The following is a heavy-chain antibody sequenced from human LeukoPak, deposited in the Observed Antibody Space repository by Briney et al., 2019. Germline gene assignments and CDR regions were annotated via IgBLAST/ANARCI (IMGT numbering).Heavy chain of an antibody. CDR3: ARVVVVPAAYGVGVYYYGMDV. J-gene: IGHJ6*02. V-gene: IGHV4-59*01. Sequence: ETLSLTCTVSGGSISSYYWSWIRQPPGKGLEWIGYIYYIGSTNYNPSLKSRVTISVDTSKNQFSLKLSSVTAADTAVYYCARVVVVPAAYGVGVYYYGMDVWGQGTTVTVSS. D-gene: IGHD2-2*01. CDR1: GGSISSYY. CDR2: IYYIGST.